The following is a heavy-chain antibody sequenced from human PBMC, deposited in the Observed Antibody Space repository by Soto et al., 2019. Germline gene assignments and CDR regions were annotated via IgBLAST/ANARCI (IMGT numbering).Heavy chain of an antibody. CDR2: IYYSGST. Sequence: QVQLQESGPGLVKPSQTLSLTCTVSGGSISSGDYYWSWIRQPPGKGLEGIGYIYYSGSTYYNPSPKSRVTISVDTSKNQFALKLSSVTAADTAVYYCARYSTYYYDSSGYYYVAYLDYWGQGTLVTVSS. CDR3: ARYSTYYYDSSGYYYVAYLDY. CDR1: GGSISSGDYY. D-gene: IGHD3-22*01. J-gene: IGHJ4*02. V-gene: IGHV4-30-4*01.